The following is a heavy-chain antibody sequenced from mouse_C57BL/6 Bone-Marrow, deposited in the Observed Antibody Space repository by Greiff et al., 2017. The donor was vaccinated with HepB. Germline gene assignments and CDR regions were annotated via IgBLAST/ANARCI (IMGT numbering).Heavy chain of an antibody. CDR2: IRNKANNHAT. CDR1: GFTFSDAW. D-gene: IGHD2-3*01. Sequence: EVKLQESGGGLVQPGGSIKLSCAASGFTFSDAWMDWVRPSPEKGLEWVAEIRNKANNHATYYAESVKGRFTISRDDSKSSVYLQMNSLRAEDTGIYYCTRRDGYYGLYYFDYWGQGTTLTVSS. V-gene: IGHV6-6*01. J-gene: IGHJ2*01. CDR3: TRRDGYYGLYYFDY.